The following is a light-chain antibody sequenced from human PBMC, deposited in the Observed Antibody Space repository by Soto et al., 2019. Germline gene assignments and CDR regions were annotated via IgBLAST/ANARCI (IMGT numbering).Light chain of an antibody. V-gene: IGLV2-14*03. J-gene: IGLJ2*01. CDR1: STDVGGYKY. CDR2: DVN. Sequence: QSVLTQPASVSGSPGQSITISCTGTSTDVGGYKYVSWYQQHTGKAPKLLIYDVNDRPSGVSIRFSGSKSGNAASLTISGLQPEDDAVYYCSSKTSSSTRLIFGGGTKLTVL. CDR3: SSKTSSSTRLI.